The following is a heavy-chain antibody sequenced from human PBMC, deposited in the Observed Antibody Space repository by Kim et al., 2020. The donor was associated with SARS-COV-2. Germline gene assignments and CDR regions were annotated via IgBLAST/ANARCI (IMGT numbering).Heavy chain of an antibody. J-gene: IGHJ4*02. Sequence: GSLRLSCAASGFTFSSYAMHWVRQAPGKGLEWVAVISYDGSNKYYADSVKGRFTISRDNSKNTLYLQMNSLRAEDTAVYYCARDRGYSSGWYVGFFDYWGQGTLVTVSS. CDR2: ISYDGSNK. CDR1: GFTFSSYA. V-gene: IGHV3-30*04. CDR3: ARDRGYSSGWYVGFFDY. D-gene: IGHD6-19*01.